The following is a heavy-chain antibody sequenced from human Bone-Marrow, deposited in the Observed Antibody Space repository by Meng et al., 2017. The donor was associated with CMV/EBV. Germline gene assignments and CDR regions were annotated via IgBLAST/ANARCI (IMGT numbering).Heavy chain of an antibody. J-gene: IGHJ6*02. D-gene: IGHD2-2*01. CDR1: GGTFSSYA. V-gene: IGHV1-69*05. CDR3: ATSGEGSSTSYYYYGMDV. CDR2: IIPIFGTA. Sequence: KVSCKASGGTFSSYAISWVRQAPGQGLEWMGGIIPIFGTANYAQKFQGRVTITTDESTSTAYMELSSLRSEDTAVYYCATSGEGSSTSYYYYGMDVWGQGTTVTVSS.